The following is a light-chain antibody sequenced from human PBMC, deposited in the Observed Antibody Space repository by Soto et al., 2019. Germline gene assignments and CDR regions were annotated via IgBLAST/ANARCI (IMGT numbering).Light chain of an antibody. CDR2: GAS. Sequence: DIQMTQSPSSLSASVGDRVTITCRTSQTINNYLNWYRQKPGKVPEGLIYGASSLQRGVSSRFSGSASRTYFTLPISSLQPEYFATYYCQQVYDFPHTFGQGT. J-gene: IGKJ2*01. V-gene: IGKV1-39*01. CDR3: QQVYDFPHT. CDR1: QTINNY.